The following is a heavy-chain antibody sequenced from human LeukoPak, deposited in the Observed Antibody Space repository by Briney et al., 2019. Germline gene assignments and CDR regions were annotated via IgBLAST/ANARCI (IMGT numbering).Heavy chain of an antibody. V-gene: IGHV3-23*01. CDR3: TTSDCSSTSCYIVDY. Sequence: PGGSLRLSCAASGFIFSSYAMSWVRQAPGKGLEWVSAISGSGGSTYYADSVKGRFTISRDNSKNTLYLQMNSPRAEDTAVYYCTTSDCSSTSCYIVDYSGEGTLVTASP. J-gene: IGHJ4*02. CDR1: GFIFSSYA. D-gene: IGHD2-2*02. CDR2: ISGSGGST.